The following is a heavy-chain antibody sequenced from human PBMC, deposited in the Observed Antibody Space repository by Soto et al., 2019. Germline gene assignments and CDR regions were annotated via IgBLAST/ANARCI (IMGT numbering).Heavy chain of an antibody. CDR2: INPSGGST. CDR3: ARRDYDFWSGPSIDY. Sequence: ASVKVSCKASGYTFTSYYMHWVRQAPGQGLEWMGIINPSGGSTSYAQKFQGRVTMTRDTSTSTVYMELSSLRSEDTAVYYCARRDYDFWSGPSIDYWGQGTLVTVSS. J-gene: IGHJ4*02. D-gene: IGHD3-3*01. CDR1: GYTFTSYY. V-gene: IGHV1-46*03.